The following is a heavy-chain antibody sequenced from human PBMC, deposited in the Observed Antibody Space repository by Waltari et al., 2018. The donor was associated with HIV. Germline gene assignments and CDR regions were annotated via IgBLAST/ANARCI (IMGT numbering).Heavy chain of an antibody. CDR2: VYYTGSN. CDR1: GGSISGYY. D-gene: IGHD6-19*01. Sequence: QVQLQESGPGLVKPSETLSLTCTVSGGSISGYYWSWIRLPPGKGLQWIGYVYYTGSNNYDPSLKSRVTISVDTSKNQFSLKMSSVAAADTAVYYCARVRASSGWSPLGYWGQGILVTVSS. CDR3: ARVRASSGWSPLGY. V-gene: IGHV4-59*01. J-gene: IGHJ4*02.